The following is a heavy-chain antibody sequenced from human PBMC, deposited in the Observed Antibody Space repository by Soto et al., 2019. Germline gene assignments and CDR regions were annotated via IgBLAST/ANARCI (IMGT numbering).Heavy chain of an antibody. V-gene: IGHV3-23*01. D-gene: IGHD1-20*01. CDR1: GFTFSSYA. CDR3: AKDMVRYNWKDQRFDY. J-gene: IGHJ4*02. Sequence: GGSLRLSCAASGFTFSSYAMSWVRQAPGKGLEWVSAISGSGGSTYYADSVKGRFTISRDNSKNTLYLQMNSLRAEDTAVYYCAKDMVRYNWKDQRFDYSGQGTLVTVSS. CDR2: ISGSGGST.